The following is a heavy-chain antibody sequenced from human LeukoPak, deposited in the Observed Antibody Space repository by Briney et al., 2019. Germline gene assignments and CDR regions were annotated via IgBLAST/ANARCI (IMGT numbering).Heavy chain of an antibody. CDR1: GGSISSGGYY. CDR3: AGGSRYSYGRFDY. D-gene: IGHD5-18*01. V-gene: IGHV4-31*03. Sequence: SETLSLTCTVSGGSISSGGYYWSWIRQHPGKGLEWIGYIYYSGSTYYNPSLKSRVTISVDTSKNQFSLKLSSVTAADTAVYYCAGGSRYSYGRFDYWGQGTLVTVSS. J-gene: IGHJ4*02. CDR2: IYYSGST.